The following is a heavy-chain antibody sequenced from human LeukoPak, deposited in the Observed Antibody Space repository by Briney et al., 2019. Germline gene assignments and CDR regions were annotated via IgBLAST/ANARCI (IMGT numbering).Heavy chain of an antibody. CDR1: GGTFSSYA. CDR3: ARRGGSDPRGMDV. D-gene: IGHD3-10*01. Sequence: GASVKVSCKASGGTFSSYAISWVRQAPGQGLEWVGGIIPIFGTANYAQKFQGRVTITADESTSTAYMELRSLKSDDTAVYYCARRGGSDPRGMDVWGQGTTVTVSS. CDR2: IIPIFGTA. V-gene: IGHV1-69*13. J-gene: IGHJ6*02.